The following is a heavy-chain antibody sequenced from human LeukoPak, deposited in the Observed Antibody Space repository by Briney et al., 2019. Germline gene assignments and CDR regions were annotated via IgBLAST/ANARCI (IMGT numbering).Heavy chain of an antibody. Sequence: SETLSLTCAVYGGSFSGYYWNCIRQPPGKALEWIGEIMQRGNTYYNPSLKRRVTLSLDTSKNQFSLKLTSADSPDTGCYYWTRGPRLGSGGYWGQGTLVTVSS. CDR3: TRGPRLGSGGY. V-gene: IGHV4-34*01. CDR2: IMQRGNT. J-gene: IGHJ4*02. D-gene: IGHD3-16*01. CDR1: GGSFSGYY.